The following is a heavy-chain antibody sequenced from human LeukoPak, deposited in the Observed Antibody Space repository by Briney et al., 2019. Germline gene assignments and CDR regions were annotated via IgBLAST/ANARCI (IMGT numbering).Heavy chain of an antibody. Sequence: PSETLSLTCAVYGGSFSGYYWSWIRQPPGKGLEWVAVISYDGSNKYYADSVKGRFTISRDNSKNTLYLQMNSLRAEDTAVYYCARSPVPAAIDGWFDPWGQGTLVTVSS. J-gene: IGHJ5*02. CDR2: ISYDGSNK. V-gene: IGHV3-30-3*01. D-gene: IGHD2-2*02. CDR1: GGSFSGYY. CDR3: ARSPVPAAIDGWFDP.